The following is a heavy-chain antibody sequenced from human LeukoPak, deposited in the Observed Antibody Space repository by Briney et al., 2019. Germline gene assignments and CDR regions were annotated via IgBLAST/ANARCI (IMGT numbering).Heavy chain of an antibody. CDR1: GFTFSTFA. J-gene: IGHJ4*02. V-gene: IGHV3-23*01. CDR3: AKEISAGLDNFDY. Sequence: GGSLRLSCAASGFTFSTFAMIWVRQPPGKGLEWVSSIFPSGGEIHYADSVRGRFTISRDNSKSTLSLQMNSLRAEDTAIYYCAKEISAGLDNFDYWGQGTLVTVSS. CDR2: IFPSGGEI. D-gene: IGHD6-13*01.